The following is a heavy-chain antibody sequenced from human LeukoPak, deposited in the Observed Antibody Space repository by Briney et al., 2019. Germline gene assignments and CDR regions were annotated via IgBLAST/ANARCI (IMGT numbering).Heavy chain of an antibody. CDR2: ISPNSGGT. Sequence: ASVKVSCKASGYTLSGYQLHWVRRAPGQGLEGMGWISPNSGGTHYAQKFQGRVTMTRDTSINTVYMELRRLRSDDTAVYYCARERSPEDYMDVWGKGTTVTVSS. J-gene: IGHJ6*03. CDR3: ARERSPEDYMDV. V-gene: IGHV1-2*02. CDR1: GYTLSGYQ.